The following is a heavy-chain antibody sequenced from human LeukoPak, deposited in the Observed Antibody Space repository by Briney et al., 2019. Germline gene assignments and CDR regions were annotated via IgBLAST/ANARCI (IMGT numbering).Heavy chain of an antibody. J-gene: IGHJ3*01. Sequence: PGGSLRLSCAASGFIFSTYGMHWVRQAPGKGLEWVAVIWYDDGSYKYYADSVKGRFTISRDNSNNTLYLQMNSLRAEDTAIYYCAKDLRQYQQLYFAFDLWGQGTVVTVSS. CDR2: IWYDDGSYK. D-gene: IGHD2-2*02. CDR1: GFIFSTYG. CDR3: AKDLRQYQQLYFAFDL. V-gene: IGHV3-33*06.